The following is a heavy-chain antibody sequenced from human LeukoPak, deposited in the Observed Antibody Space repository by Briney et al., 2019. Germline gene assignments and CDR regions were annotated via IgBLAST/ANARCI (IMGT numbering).Heavy chain of an antibody. V-gene: IGHV3-48*03. J-gene: IGHJ4*02. CDR1: GFTFSSYE. D-gene: IGHD3-10*01. Sequence: PGGSLRLSCAVSGFTFSSYEMIWVRQAPGKGLEWVSYISSSGSTIYYADSVKGRFTISRDNSKNTLYLQMNSLRVEDTAIYYCAKGFYGELLFDYWGQGTLVTVSS. CDR2: ISSSGSTI. CDR3: AKGFYGELLFDY.